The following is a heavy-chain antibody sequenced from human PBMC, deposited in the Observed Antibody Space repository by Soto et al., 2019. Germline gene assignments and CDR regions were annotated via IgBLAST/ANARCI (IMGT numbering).Heavy chain of an antibody. V-gene: IGHV3-11*03. D-gene: IGHD6-13*01. CDR3: ARTIAAAGGRRYFDL. CDR2: ISSSSSYT. Sequence: GALRRSCAASGFTFSDYYMSWIRQAPGKGLEWVSYISSSSSYTNYADSVKGRFTISRDNAKNSLYLQMNSLRAEDTAVYYCARTIAAAGGRRYFDLWGRGTLVTVAS. CDR1: GFTFSDYY. J-gene: IGHJ2*01.